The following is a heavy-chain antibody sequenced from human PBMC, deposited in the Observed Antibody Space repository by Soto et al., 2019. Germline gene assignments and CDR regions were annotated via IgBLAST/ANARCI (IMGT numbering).Heavy chain of an antibody. Sequence: SETLSLTCAISGYSISSGYYWGWIRQPPGKGLEWIGSIYHSGSTYYNPSLKSRVTISVDTSKNQFSLKLSSVTAADTAVYYCASVLRFLEQFDPWGQGTLVTVSS. CDR3: ASVLRFLEQFDP. CDR2: IYHSGST. CDR1: GYSISSGYY. J-gene: IGHJ5*02. D-gene: IGHD3-3*01. V-gene: IGHV4-38-2*01.